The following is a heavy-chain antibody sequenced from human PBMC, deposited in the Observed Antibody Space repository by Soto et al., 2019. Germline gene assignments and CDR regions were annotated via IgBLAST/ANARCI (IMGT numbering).Heavy chain of an antibody. J-gene: IGHJ4*02. D-gene: IGHD1-1*01. CDR1: GFKFSDAW. CDR3: TWQTTTTPNFGY. Sequence: EVDLVESGGGLVNLGGSLRLSCAAAGFKFSDAWMNWVRQAPGKGLEWVGRIKSHGSGGITEYAAPVKGRFSISRDDSKNTIYLQMNSLKIEDTAVYHCTWQTTTTPNFGYWGQGTLVTVSS. CDR2: IKSHGSGGIT. V-gene: IGHV3-15*01.